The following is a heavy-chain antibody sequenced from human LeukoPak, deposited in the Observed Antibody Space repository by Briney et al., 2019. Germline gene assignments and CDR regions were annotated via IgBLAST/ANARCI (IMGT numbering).Heavy chain of an antibody. V-gene: IGHV4-34*01. Sequence: SETLSLTCTVSGGSISGYYWSWIRQPPGKGLEWIGEINHSGSTNYNPSLKSRVTISVDTSKNQFSLKLSSVTAADTAVYYCARGPVVVAATPYYYYGMDVWGQGTTVTVSS. CDR1: GGSISGYY. D-gene: IGHD2-15*01. J-gene: IGHJ6*02. CDR3: ARGPVVVAATPYYYYGMDV. CDR2: INHSGST.